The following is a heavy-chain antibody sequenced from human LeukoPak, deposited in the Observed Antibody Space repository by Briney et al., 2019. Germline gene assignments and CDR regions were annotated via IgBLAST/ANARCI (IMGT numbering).Heavy chain of an antibody. J-gene: IGHJ4*02. CDR2: IYYSGST. CDR1: GGSISNSSYS. D-gene: IGHD2/OR15-2a*01. CDR3: ARLISAGIDY. V-gene: IGHV4-39*01. Sequence: SETLSLTCTVSGGSISNSSYSWGWIRPLPGKGLEWIVNIYYSGSTYYNASLKSRLTISVNTSKNKFSLKLSSVTAADTAVYYCARLISAGIDYWGQGTLVPVSS.